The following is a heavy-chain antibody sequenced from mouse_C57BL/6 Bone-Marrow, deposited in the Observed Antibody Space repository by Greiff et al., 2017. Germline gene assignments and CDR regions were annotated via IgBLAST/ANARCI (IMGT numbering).Heavy chain of an antibody. Sequence: EVQLQQSGPELVKPGDSVKISCKASGYSFTGYFMNWVMQSHGKSLEWIGRINPYNGDTFYNQKFKGKATLTVDKSSSTAHMELRSLTSEDSAVYYCARGYYGSPWFAYWGQGALVTVAA. J-gene: IGHJ3*01. D-gene: IGHD1-1*01. CDR2: INPYNGDT. V-gene: IGHV1-20*01. CDR3: ARGYYGSPWFAY. CDR1: GYSFTGYF.